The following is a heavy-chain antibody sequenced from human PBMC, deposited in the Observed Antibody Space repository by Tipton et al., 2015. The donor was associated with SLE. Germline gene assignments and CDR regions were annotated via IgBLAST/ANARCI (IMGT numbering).Heavy chain of an antibody. D-gene: IGHD2-15*01. CDR2: VYYSGDT. Sequence: TLSLTCTVSGGSISSPVDSWGWIRQPPGKGLEWIGSVYYSGDTYYNASLSSRLTISVDTSKNLFSLRLRSVTAADTAVYYCARGYCSDGVCYGFGYFDSWGPGTLVTVS. J-gene: IGHJ4*02. V-gene: IGHV4-39*07. CDR3: ARGYCSDGVCYGFGYFDS. CDR1: GGSISSPVDS.